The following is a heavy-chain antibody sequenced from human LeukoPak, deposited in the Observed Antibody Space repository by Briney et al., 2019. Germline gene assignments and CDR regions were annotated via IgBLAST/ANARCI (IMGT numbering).Heavy chain of an antibody. Sequence: SVKVSCKASGGTFSSYAISWVRQAPGQGLEWMGGIIPIFGTANYAQKFQGRVTITADESTSTAYMELSSLRSEDTAVYYCARSYYYDSSDAFDIWGQGTMVTVSS. D-gene: IGHD3-22*01. CDR3: ARSYYYDSSDAFDI. J-gene: IGHJ3*02. CDR1: GGTFSSYA. CDR2: IIPIFGTA. V-gene: IGHV1-69*13.